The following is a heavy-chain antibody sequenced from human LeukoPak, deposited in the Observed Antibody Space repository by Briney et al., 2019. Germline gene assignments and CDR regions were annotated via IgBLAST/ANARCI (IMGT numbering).Heavy chain of an antibody. Sequence: SGPTLVNPTQTLTLTCTFSGFSLSTGGVGVGWFRQPPGKAPEWLGLIYWDDDKRYNPPLKSRLTITKYTSKQQVVLTVTNVDPVDTATYYCAHRIQRNPDWLYGAFDIWGQGTMVTVSP. CDR3: AHRIQRNPDWLYGAFDI. J-gene: IGHJ3*02. CDR1: GFSLSTGGVG. D-gene: IGHD3-9*01. CDR2: IYWDDDK. V-gene: IGHV2-5*02.